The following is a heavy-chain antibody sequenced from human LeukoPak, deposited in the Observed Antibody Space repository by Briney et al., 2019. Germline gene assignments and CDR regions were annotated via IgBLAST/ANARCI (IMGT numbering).Heavy chain of an antibody. J-gene: IGHJ4*02. CDR3: ARSARVEPGTGYYFDS. CDR1: GGSINGYF. D-gene: IGHD2-15*01. Sequence: SETLSLTCTVSGGSINGYFWSWMRQPAGKGLEWIGRILTNGNTDYNPSLNSRVTMSMDTSRNPFSLKLRSVSAADTAVYYCARSARVEPGTGYYFDSWGQGTLVTVSS. V-gene: IGHV4-4*07. CDR2: ILTNGNT.